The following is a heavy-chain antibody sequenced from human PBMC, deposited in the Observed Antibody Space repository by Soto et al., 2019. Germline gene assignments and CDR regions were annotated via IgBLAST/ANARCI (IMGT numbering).Heavy chain of an antibody. CDR1: GGTFSSYA. CDR2: IIPIFGTA. D-gene: IGHD4-4*01. J-gene: IGHJ6*02. CDR3: ARGGGRDYNAYYYYGMDV. V-gene: IGHV1-69*12. Sequence: QVQLVQSGAEVKKPGSSVKVSCKASGGTFSSYAISWVRQAPGQGLEWMGGIIPIFGTANYAQKFQGRVTITADESTSTAYMELSSLRSEDTVVYYCARGGGRDYNAYYYYGMDVWGQGTTVTVSS.